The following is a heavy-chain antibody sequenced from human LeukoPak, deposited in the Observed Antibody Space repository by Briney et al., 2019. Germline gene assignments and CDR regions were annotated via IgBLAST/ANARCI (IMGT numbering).Heavy chain of an antibody. CDR3: ARDPYGSGNNWFDP. J-gene: IGHJ5*02. CDR2: IIPIFGTA. Sequence: SVKVSCKASGGTFSSYAISWVRQAPEQGLEWMGGIIPIFGTANYAQKFQGRVTITADKSTSTAYMELSSLRSEDTAVYYCARDPYGSGNNWFDPWGQGTLVTVSS. D-gene: IGHD3-10*01. V-gene: IGHV1-69*06. CDR1: GGTFSSYA.